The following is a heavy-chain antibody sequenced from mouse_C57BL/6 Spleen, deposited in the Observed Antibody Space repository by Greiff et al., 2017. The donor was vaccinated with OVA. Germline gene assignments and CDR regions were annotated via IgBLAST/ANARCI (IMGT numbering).Heavy chain of an antibody. CDR1: GFTFSDYY. CDR2: INYDGSST. D-gene: IGHD1-1*01. J-gene: IGHJ1*03. Sequence: EVQLVESEGGLVQPGSSMKLSCTASGFTFSDYYMAWVRQVPEKGLEWVANINYDGSSTYYLDSLKSRFLISRDNAKNILYLQMSSLKSEDTATYYCARDARITTVVDWYFDVWGTGTTVTVSS. CDR3: ARDARITTVVDWYFDV. V-gene: IGHV5-16*01.